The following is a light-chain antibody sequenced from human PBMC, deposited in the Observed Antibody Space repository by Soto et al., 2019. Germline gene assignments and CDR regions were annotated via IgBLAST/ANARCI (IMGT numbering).Light chain of an antibody. J-gene: IGKJ1*01. CDR3: QQSYGTPPT. CDR1: QSISSW. V-gene: IGKV1-5*03. CDR2: KAS. Sequence: DIQMTQSPSTLSASVGDRVTITCRASQSISSWLAWYQHKPGKAPKLLIYKASTLESGVPSRFSGSGSETEFTLTISSLQPDDSATYFCQQSYGTPPTFGQGTKVDIK.